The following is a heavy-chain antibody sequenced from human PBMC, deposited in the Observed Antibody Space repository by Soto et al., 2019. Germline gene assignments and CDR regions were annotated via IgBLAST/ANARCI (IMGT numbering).Heavy chain of an antibody. J-gene: IGHJ4*02. V-gene: IGHV3-30*18. CDR1: GFTFSSYG. CDR3: AKDPGILWFGEYFDY. D-gene: IGHD3-10*01. Sequence: QVQLVESGGGVVQPGRSLRLCCAASGFTFSSYGMHWVRQAPGKGLEWVAVISYDGSNKYYADSVKGRFTISRDNSKNTLYLQMNSLRAEDTAVYYCAKDPGILWFGEYFDYWGQGTLVTVSS. CDR2: ISYDGSNK.